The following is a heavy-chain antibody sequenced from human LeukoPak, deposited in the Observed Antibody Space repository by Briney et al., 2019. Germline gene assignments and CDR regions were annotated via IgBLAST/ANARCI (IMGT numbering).Heavy chain of an antibody. J-gene: IGHJ4*02. D-gene: IGHD2-2*01. CDR1: GYTFTGYY. V-gene: IGHV1-18*04. CDR2: ISAYNGNT. CDR3: AISTHLACYH. Sequence: EASVKVSCKASGYTFTGYYMHWLRQAPGQGLEWMGWISAYNGNTNYAQKLQGRVTMTTDTSTSTAYMELRSLRSDDTAVYYCAISTHLACYHWGQGTLVTVSS.